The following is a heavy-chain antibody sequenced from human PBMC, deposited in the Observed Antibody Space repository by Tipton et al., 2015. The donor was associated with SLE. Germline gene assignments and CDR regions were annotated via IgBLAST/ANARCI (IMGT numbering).Heavy chain of an antibody. Sequence: TLSLTCVVSGYSINNGYFWGWVRQPAGKGLEWIGHIYSTGSTDYNPSLKSRVSISVDTSKSQFSLKLSSVTAADTAVYYCAREGVEIVANWGKGTLVTVSS. D-gene: IGHD5-24*01. CDR2: IYSTGST. J-gene: IGHJ4*02. CDR3: AREGVEIVAN. CDR1: GYSINNGYF. V-gene: IGHV4-61*09.